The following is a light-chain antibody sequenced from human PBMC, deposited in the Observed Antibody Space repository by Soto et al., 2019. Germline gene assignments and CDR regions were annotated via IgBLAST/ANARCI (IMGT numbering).Light chain of an antibody. CDR1: QTISSSY. V-gene: IGKV3-20*01. CDR3: QQYGSAFP. J-gene: IGKJ4*01. Sequence: EIVLTQXPGTLSLSPGERATLSCRASQTISSSYLGWYQKKPGQAPRLLIYGASSRATGIPDRVIGSGSGTDFTLPVSRLEPEAFALYHGQQYGSAFPIGGGPKVEIK. CDR2: GAS.